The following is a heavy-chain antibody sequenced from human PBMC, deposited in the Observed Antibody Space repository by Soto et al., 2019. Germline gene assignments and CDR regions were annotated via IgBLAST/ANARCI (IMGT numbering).Heavy chain of an antibody. D-gene: IGHD2-8*01. CDR3: AGIVLGATTNSDVER. CDR1: VAPITSNDYF. J-gene: IGHJ4*02. Sequence: SETLSLTCTFSVAPITSNDYFCAWVRQPPGRGLEFIASMHTSGGTYHASSLKSRATMSLDTSKSQFSLKLQSVTATDTATYFCAGIVLGATTNSDVERWGQGTLVTVSP. CDR2: MHTSGGT. V-gene: IGHV4-39*01.